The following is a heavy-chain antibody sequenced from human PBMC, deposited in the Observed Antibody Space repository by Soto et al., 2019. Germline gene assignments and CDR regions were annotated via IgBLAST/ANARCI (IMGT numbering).Heavy chain of an antibody. J-gene: IGHJ4*02. Sequence: PGGSLRLACAASGFTFSSYGMNWVRQAPGKGLEWVAAICCDGGTTYYADSVKGRFTISRDNSKNTLYLQMNSLRAEDTAVYYCANDLFGVVVTAILDYWGQGTLVTVSS. V-gene: IGHV3-23*01. D-gene: IGHD2-21*02. CDR1: GFTFSSYG. CDR3: ANDLFGVVVTAILDY. CDR2: ICCDGGTT.